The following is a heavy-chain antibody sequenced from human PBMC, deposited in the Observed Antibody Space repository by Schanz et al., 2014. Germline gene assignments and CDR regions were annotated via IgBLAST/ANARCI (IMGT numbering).Heavy chain of an antibody. Sequence: VELVESGGGLVQPGGSLRLSCAASGFSFSDHAMDWVRQAAGKGLEWISFINTGSNYINYADSVKGRFTISRDNTKNSLFLQLNSLRADDTAVYYCARIGGSVFDYWAQGTLVTVSS. J-gene: IGHJ4*02. V-gene: IGHV3-11*05. CDR3: ARIGGSVFDY. D-gene: IGHD3-10*01. CDR2: INTGSNYI. CDR1: GFSFSDHA.